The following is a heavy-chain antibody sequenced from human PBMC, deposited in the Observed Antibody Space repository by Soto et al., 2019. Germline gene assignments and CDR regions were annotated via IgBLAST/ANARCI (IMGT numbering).Heavy chain of an antibody. CDR1: GYTFTSYG. CDR3: ARDLASITMIVVVITTGYYDGMDV. V-gene: IGHV1-18*01. CDR2: ISAYNGNT. D-gene: IGHD3-22*01. Sequence: ASVKVSCKASGYTFTSYGISWVRQAPGQGLEWMGWISAYNGNTNYAQKLQGRVTMTTDTSTSTAYMELRSLRSDDTAVYYCARDLASITMIVVVITTGYYDGMDVWGQGTTVTVSS. J-gene: IGHJ6*02.